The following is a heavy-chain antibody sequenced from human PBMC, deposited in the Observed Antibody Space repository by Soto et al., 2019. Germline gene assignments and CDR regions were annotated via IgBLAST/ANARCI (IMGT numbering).Heavy chain of an antibody. CDR1: GFTFSSYA. J-gene: IGHJ4*02. D-gene: IGHD2-2*02. V-gene: IGHV3-23*01. Sequence: GGSLRLSCAASGFTFSSYAMSWVRQAQGKGLEWVSAISGSGGSTYYADSVKGRFTISRDNSKNTLYLQMNSLRAEDTAVYYCAKGLGYCSSTSCYTLTGNDYWGQGTLVTVSS. CDR2: ISGSGGST. CDR3: AKGLGYCSSTSCYTLTGNDY.